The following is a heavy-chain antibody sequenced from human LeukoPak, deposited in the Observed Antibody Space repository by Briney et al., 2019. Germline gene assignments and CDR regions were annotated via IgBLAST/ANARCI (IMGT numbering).Heavy chain of an antibody. J-gene: IGHJ4*02. Sequence: SETLSLTCDVSGVSFSTYYWSWIRQSPEKGLEWIGEVNHSGYTNLNPSLKSRVTISVDTSKNQFSLKLSSVTAADTAVYHCARQIYGSDYWGQGTLVTVSS. CDR1: GVSFSTYY. CDR2: VNHSGYT. D-gene: IGHD4-17*01. CDR3: ARQIYGSDY. V-gene: IGHV4-34*01.